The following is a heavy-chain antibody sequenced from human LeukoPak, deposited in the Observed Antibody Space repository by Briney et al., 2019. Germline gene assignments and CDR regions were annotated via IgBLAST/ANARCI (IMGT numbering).Heavy chain of an antibody. CDR1: GFTFSSYL. CDR2: IKQDGSEQ. CDR3: ARDTPYGSNGFMDY. V-gene: IGHV3-7*01. D-gene: IGHD4-17*01. Sequence: GGSLRLSCAASGFTFSSYLMTWVRQAPGRGLEWVASIKQDGSEQYYIDSVKGRFTISRDNVKNSLYLQMNSLRAEDTAVYYCARDTPYGSNGFMDYWGQGTLVTVTS. J-gene: IGHJ4*02.